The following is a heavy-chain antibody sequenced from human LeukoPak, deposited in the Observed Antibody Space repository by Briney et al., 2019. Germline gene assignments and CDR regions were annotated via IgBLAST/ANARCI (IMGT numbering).Heavy chain of an antibody. Sequence: SETLSLTCTVSGGSISSYKWSWIRQPAGKGLEWIGRIYSSGSTNYTPSLKSRVTMSVDTSKNQFSLNLRSVTAADTAVYYCARRRYYDGSGYLEWGQGTLLSVSS. J-gene: IGHJ1*01. CDR2: IYSSGST. CDR1: GGSISSYK. V-gene: IGHV4-4*07. CDR3: ARRRYYDGSGYLE. D-gene: IGHD3-22*01.